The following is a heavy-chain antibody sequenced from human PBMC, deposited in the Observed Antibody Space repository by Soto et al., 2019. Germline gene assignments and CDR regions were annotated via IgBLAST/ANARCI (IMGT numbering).Heavy chain of an antibody. CDR2: IHPSDGGS. CDR1: GYTLNTYY. Sequence: ASVKVSCKPSGYTLNTYYLHWVRQAPGQGLEWMGIIHPSDGGSTYAQKFLGRVTMTTDTSTSTAYMELRSLRSDDTAVYYCAREFLFDYWGQGTLVTVSS. CDR3: AREFLFDY. V-gene: IGHV1-46*02. J-gene: IGHJ4*02.